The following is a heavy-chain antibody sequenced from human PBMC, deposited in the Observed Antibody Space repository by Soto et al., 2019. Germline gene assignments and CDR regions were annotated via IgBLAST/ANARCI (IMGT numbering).Heavy chain of an antibody. CDR3: AVESEDLTSNFDY. Sequence: EVQLVESGGGLVKPGGSLRLSCAASGFTFTRYSMNWVRQAPGKGLEWVSSISSTTNYIYYGDSMKGRFTISRDNGKKEQYLEIHSLRAEDTAVYYCAVESEDLTSNFDYWVQGTLVTVSS. J-gene: IGHJ4*02. CDR2: ISSTTNYI. V-gene: IGHV3-21*01. CDR1: GFTFTRYS.